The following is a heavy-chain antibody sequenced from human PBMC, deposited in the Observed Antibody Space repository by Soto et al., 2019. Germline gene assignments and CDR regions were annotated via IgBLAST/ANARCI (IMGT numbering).Heavy chain of an antibody. CDR1: GGTFSSYA. V-gene: IGHV1-69*01. J-gene: IGHJ3*02. Sequence: QVQLVQSGAEVKKPGSSVKVSCKASGGTFSSYAISWVRQAPGQGLEWMGGIIPIFGTANYAQKFQGRVTITADESTSTAYMELSSLRSEDTAVYYCARGGSDPYRGAAAVDDAFDIWGQGTMVTVSS. CDR2: IIPIFGTA. CDR3: ARGGSDPYRGAAAVDDAFDI. D-gene: IGHD6-13*01.